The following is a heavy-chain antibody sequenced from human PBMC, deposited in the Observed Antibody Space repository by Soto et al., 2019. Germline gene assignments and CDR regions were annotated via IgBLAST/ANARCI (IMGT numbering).Heavy chain of an antibody. Sequence: GGSLRLSCAASGFSFSASDMHWGRQASGKGLEWVGRIRSKTNNYATEYAASVKGRFTITRDDSKNTAYLQMNSLKTEDTAVYYCTRQGPTDGYNWVFDYWGQGAVVTVSS. CDR1: GFSFSASD. CDR2: IRSKTNNYAT. J-gene: IGHJ4*02. V-gene: IGHV3-73*01. CDR3: TRQGPTDGYNWVFDY. D-gene: IGHD5-12*01.